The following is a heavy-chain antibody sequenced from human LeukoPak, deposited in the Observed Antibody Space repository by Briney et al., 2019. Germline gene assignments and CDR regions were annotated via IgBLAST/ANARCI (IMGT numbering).Heavy chain of an antibody. CDR2: TYWNGDK. Sequence: SGPTVVTPTQTLTLTCTFSGLSLSTFGVGVVWIRQPPGKALEWLGVTYWNGDKRYNPSLKNRLTITKDTSRNQEVLTMTNMDPVDTGTYYCGHRRESFDFHGVDVWGQGTTVTVSS. V-gene: IGHV2-5*01. CDR1: GLSLSTFGVG. J-gene: IGHJ6*02. CDR3: GHRRESFDFHGVDV.